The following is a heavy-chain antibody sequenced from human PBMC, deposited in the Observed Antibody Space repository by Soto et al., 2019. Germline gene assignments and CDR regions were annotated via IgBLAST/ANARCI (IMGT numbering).Heavy chain of an antibody. V-gene: IGHV2-5*02. CDR2: IYWDDDK. D-gene: IGHD6-19*01. CDR3: AHRSIAVASNWFEP. Sequence: QITLKESGPTLVKPTQTLTLTCTFSGFSLSTSGLGVGWIRQPPGKALEWLALIYWDDDKRYSPSLKSRLTITKATSKNQVVLTLTNMDPVDTATYYCAHRSIAVASNWFEPWGQGTLVTVSS. J-gene: IGHJ5*02. CDR1: GFSLSTSGLG.